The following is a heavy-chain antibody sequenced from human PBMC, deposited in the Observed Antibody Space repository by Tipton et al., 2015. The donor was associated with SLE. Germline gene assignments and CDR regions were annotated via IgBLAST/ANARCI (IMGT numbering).Heavy chain of an antibody. V-gene: IGHV4-38-2*02. CDR2: IYHGGNT. CDR3: AREGVGVVPAGVVHHYYYYKDV. Sequence: TLSLTCAVSGYSISSEYYWGWIRQSPGKGLEWIGSIYHGGNTYYNPSLKSRVTVSVDTSKNQFSLKLSSETVADTAVYYCAREGVGVVPAGVVHHYYYYKDVWGTGTTVAFSS. CDR1: GYSISSEYY. D-gene: IGHD2-2*01. J-gene: IGHJ6*03.